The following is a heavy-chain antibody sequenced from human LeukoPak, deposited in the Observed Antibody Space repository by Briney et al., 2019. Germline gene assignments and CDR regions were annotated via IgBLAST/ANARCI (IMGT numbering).Heavy chain of an antibody. CDR2: IYSGGNT. J-gene: IGHJ4*02. CDR3: ASTRGWLYFDY. CDR1: GFTVSGNY. D-gene: IGHD6-19*01. V-gene: IGHV3-66*01. Sequence: GGSLRLSCAASGFTVSGNYMSWVRQAPGKGLEWVSVIYSGGNTYYADSVIGRFTISRDNSKNTLYLHMNSLRAEDTAVYYCASTRGWLYFDYWGQGTLVTVSS.